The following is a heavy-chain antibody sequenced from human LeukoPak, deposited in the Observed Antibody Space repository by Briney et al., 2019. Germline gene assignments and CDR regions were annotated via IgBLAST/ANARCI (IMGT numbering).Heavy chain of an antibody. Sequence: SETLSLTCAVYGGSFSGYYWSWIRQPPGKGLEWIGEINHSGSTNYNPSLKSRVTISVDTSKNQFSLKLSSVTAADTAVYYCATWSSSWPNDAFDIWGQGTMVTVSP. CDR1: GGSFSGYY. CDR3: ATWSSSWPNDAFDI. CDR2: INHSGST. D-gene: IGHD6-13*01. J-gene: IGHJ3*02. V-gene: IGHV4-34*01.